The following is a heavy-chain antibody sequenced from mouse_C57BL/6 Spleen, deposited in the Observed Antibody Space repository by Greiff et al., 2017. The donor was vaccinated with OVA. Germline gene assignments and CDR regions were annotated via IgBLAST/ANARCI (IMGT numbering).Heavy chain of an antibody. D-gene: IGHD1-1*01. CDR3: TRGRSMDY. Sequence: QVTLKVSGAELVRPGASVTLSCKASGYTFTDYEMHWVKQTPVPGLEWIGAIDPETGGTAYNQKFKGKAILTADKSSSTAYMELRSLTSEDSAVYYCTRGRSMDYWGQGTSVTVSS. J-gene: IGHJ4*01. CDR1: GYTFTDYE. CDR2: IDPETGGT. V-gene: IGHV1-15*01.